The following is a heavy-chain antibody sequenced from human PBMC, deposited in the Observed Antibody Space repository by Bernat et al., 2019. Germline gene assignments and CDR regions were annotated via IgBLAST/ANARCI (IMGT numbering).Heavy chain of an antibody. Sequence: EVQLVESGGGLVQPGGSLRLSCAASGFTFSSYWMHWVRQAPGKGLVWVSRINSDGSSTSYADAAKGRLTTIRENAKNTMYLQMMRLRAEERAVYYCATAALGDKAMAHYYYYMDVWGKGTTVTVSS. CDR3: ATAALGDKAMAHYYYYMDV. V-gene: IGHV3-74*01. D-gene: IGHD5-18*01. J-gene: IGHJ6*03. CDR2: INSDGSST. CDR1: GFTFSSYW.